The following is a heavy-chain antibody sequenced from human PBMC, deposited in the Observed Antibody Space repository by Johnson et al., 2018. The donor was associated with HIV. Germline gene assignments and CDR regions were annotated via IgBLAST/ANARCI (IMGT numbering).Heavy chain of an antibody. CDR3: ARDSPYSSGWHDAFDI. V-gene: IGHV3-30-3*01. Sequence: QVQLVESGGGVVQPGRSLRLSCAASGFTFSSYAMHWVRQAPGKGLEWVAVISYDGSNKYYADSVKGRFTISRDNSKNTLYLQMNSLRAEDTAVYYCARDSPYSSGWHDAFDIWGQGTMVTVSS. D-gene: IGHD6-19*01. J-gene: IGHJ3*02. CDR1: GFTFSSYA. CDR2: ISYDGSNK.